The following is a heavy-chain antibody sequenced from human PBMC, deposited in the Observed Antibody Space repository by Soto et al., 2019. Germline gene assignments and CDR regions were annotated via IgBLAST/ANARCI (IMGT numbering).Heavy chain of an antibody. CDR2: ISAYNGNT. J-gene: IGHJ5*01. CDR3: ASDGPPTDS. Sequence: QVQLVQSGAEVKKPGASVKVSCKASGYTFSSYHISWVRQAPGQGLEWMGWISAYNGNTNYAQKLEGRVTMTNDTSTSTAYRELRSLRSDDKAVYYCASDGPPTDSWGQGTLVTVSS. CDR1: GYTFSSYH. V-gene: IGHV1-18*01.